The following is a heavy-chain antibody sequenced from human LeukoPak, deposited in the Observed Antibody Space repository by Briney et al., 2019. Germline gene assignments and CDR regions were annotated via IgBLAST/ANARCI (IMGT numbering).Heavy chain of an antibody. CDR1: GFTFSSYS. CDR2: ISSSSSDI. D-gene: IGHD5-18*01. V-gene: IGHV3-21*01. J-gene: IGHJ4*02. Sequence: GGSLRLSCAASGFTFSSYSMSWVPQAPGEGLEWVSTISSSSSDIYYADSLKGRFTISRDNAKNSLYLQMNSLRPEDTAVYYCARESYRGYSYGRFDYWGQGTLVTVSS. CDR3: ARESYRGYSYGRFDY.